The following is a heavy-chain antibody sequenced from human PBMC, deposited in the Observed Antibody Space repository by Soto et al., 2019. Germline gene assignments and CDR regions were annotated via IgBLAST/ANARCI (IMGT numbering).Heavy chain of an antibody. CDR3: VSVVAFAGFPDN. J-gene: IGHJ4*01. CDR1: GGTFSSYA. V-gene: IGHV1-69*12. CDR2: IVPIVDTS. Sequence: QVQLVQSGAEVRQPASSVKVSCKTSGGTFSSYAISWVRQAPGQGLEWMGGIVPIVDTSTYAQKFQGRVRXXAXXSTSTVYLDLRGLISDDTVVYYCVSVVAFAGFPDNWGHGTLGTVSS. D-gene: IGHD2-2*01.